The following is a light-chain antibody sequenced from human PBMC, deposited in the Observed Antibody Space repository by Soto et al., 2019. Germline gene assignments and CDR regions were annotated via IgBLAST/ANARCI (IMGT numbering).Light chain of an antibody. Sequence: DIQITQSPSSLSASVGDRDTLTCRASQSISSYLIWYQQKQGKPPKLLIYAASSLQSGVPSRFSGSGSGTDFTLTISSLQPEDFATYYCQHSYSTPPAFGQGTKVDI. V-gene: IGKV1-39*01. J-gene: IGKJ1*01. CDR1: QSISSY. CDR2: AAS. CDR3: QHSYSTPPA.